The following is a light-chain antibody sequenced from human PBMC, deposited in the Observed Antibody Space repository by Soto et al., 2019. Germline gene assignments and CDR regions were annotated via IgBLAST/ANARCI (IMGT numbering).Light chain of an antibody. CDR2: GDN. Sequence: QSVLTQPPSASGTPGQWVTISCSGSGSSIGTNTVNWYRQLPGTAPKLLIYGDNQRPSGVADRFSGSKSGTSASLAISGLQSEDEADYYCSAWDGSLNNVLFGGGTKLTVL. CDR3: SAWDGSLNNVL. V-gene: IGLV1-44*01. CDR1: GSSIGTNT. J-gene: IGLJ2*01.